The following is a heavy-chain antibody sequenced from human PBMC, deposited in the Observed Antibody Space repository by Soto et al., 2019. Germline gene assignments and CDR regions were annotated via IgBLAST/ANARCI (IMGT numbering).Heavy chain of an antibody. V-gene: IGHV4-31*03. CDR2: IFYSGST. Sequence: SETLSLTYTVSGGSINIGGYYWSWIRQHPGKGLEWIGYIFYSGSTFYNPTLKSRVTISFDTSKNHFSLKLNSVTAADTAVSYCVRPGWHLFDVWGQG. J-gene: IGHJ4*02. CDR1: GGSINIGGYY. D-gene: IGHD3-3*02. CDR3: VRPGWHLFDV.